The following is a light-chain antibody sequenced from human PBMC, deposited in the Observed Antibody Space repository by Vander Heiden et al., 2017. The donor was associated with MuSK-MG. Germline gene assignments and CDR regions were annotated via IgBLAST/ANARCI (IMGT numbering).Light chain of an antibody. CDR1: QSISSY. J-gene: IGKJ1*01. CDR2: AAS. V-gene: IGKV1-39*01. CDR3: RQSYSTPWT. Sequence: IQMTQSPSSLSASVAHRVTITCRASQSISSYLKWWQQKPGTAPKLLIYAASSMQGGVPSRFSGSGSATEFTLTISSLQPEDFATYYCRQSYSTPWTFGQGTKVEIK.